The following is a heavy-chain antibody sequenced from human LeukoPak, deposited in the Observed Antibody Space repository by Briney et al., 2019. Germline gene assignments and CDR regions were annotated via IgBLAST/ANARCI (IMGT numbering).Heavy chain of an antibody. D-gene: IGHD3-9*01. CDR3: AREEEITILRRTWFDP. CDR1: GGSISSGAYY. V-gene: IGHV4-30-2*01. CDR2: IYYSGTT. J-gene: IGHJ5*02. Sequence: SETLSLTCTVSGGSISSGAYYWSWIRQPPGKGLEWIGYIYYSGTTYYNPSLKSRVTISVDTSKNQFSLKLSSVTAADTAVYYCAREEEITILRRTWFDPWGQGTLVTVSS.